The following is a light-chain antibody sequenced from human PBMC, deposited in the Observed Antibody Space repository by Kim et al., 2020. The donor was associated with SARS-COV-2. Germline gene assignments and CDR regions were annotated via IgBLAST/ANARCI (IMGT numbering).Light chain of an antibody. CDR3: QQYNNWPLPCT. Sequence: SPEERAPLSCRASQSFGTNLAWYQQKPGQAPRLLLYGTSIRATGIPARFSGSGSGTEFTLTISSLQSEDFAVYYCQQYNNWPLPCTFGQGTKLEI. V-gene: IGKV3-15*01. CDR1: QSFGTN. CDR2: GTS. J-gene: IGKJ2*02.